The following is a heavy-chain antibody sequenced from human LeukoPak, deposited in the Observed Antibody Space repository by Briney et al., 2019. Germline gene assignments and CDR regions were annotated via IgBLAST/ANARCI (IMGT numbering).Heavy chain of an antibody. D-gene: IGHD6-13*01. CDR1: GGSISSYY. J-gene: IGHJ4*02. Sequence: SETLSLTCTVSGGSISSYYWSWIRQPPGKGLEWIGYIYYSGSTNYNPSLKSRVTISVDTSKNQFSLRLSSVTAADTAVYYCARVTGYMVEDYFDYWGQGTLVTVSS. CDR3: ARVTGYMVEDYFDY. CDR2: IYYSGST. V-gene: IGHV4-59*01.